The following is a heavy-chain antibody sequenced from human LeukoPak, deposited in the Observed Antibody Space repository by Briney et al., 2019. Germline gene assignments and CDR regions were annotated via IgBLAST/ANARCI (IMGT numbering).Heavy chain of an antibody. CDR2: IIPIFGTA. D-gene: IGHD5-12*01. Sequence: SVKVSCKASGGTFSSYAISWVRQAPGQGLEWMGGIIPIFGTANYAQKFQGRVTITADESTSTAYMELSSLRSEDTAVYYCARTSMGGYSGYDPNFDYWGQGTLVTVSS. CDR1: GGTFSSYA. J-gene: IGHJ4*02. CDR3: ARTSMGGYSGYDPNFDY. V-gene: IGHV1-69*13.